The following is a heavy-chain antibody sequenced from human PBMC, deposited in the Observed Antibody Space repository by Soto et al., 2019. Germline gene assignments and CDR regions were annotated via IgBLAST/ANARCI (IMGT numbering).Heavy chain of an antibody. D-gene: IGHD6-13*01. CDR1: GGSMSSEGYY. Sequence: SETLSLTCTVSGGSMSSEGYYWSWIRQHPGKGLEWIGYIYYSGLTDYNPSLKSRLTISVDKSKNEFYLKMRSVTAADTAVYYCARDYSSSWYRWFNPWGQGTLVTVSS. CDR3: ARDYSSSWYRWFNP. V-gene: IGHV4-31*03. J-gene: IGHJ5*02. CDR2: IYYSGLT.